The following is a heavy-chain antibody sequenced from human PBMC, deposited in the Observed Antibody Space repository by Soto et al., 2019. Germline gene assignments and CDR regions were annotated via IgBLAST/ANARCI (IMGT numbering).Heavy chain of an antibody. Sequence: QVQLVQSGAEVKKPGASVKVSCKASGYTFTSYDINWVRQATGQGLEWMGWMNPISGNTGYEEKFQGRVSMTRSTSISTAYMEVSSLRSEDTAVYYCAVYGGNRYWHFDLCGRGTLVSVSS. CDR2: MNPISGNT. V-gene: IGHV1-8*01. CDR3: AVYGGNRYWHFDL. J-gene: IGHJ2*01. D-gene: IGHD4-17*01. CDR1: GYTFTSYD.